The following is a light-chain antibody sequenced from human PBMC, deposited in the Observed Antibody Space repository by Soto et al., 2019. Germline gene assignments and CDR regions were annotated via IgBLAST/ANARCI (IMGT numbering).Light chain of an antibody. CDR3: QQRYSTPPT. CDR2: AAS. CDR1: QTVCSY. V-gene: IGKV1-39*01. J-gene: IGKJ1*01. Sequence: DIQMTQSPSSLSASVGDRVTITCRASQTVCSYLNWYQQKPGKAPKLLIYAASRLQSGVPSRFSGSGSGTDFTLTISSLQPEDFATYYCQQRYSTPPTFGQGTKVEIK.